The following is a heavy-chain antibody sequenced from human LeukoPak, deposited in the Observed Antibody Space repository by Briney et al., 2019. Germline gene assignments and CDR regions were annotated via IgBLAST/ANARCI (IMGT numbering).Heavy chain of an antibody. CDR2: IRGKTNSYAT. Sequence: GGSLRLSCAASGFTFSDSAMNWVRRASGKGLEWVGHIRGKTNSYATAYAASVRGRFTISRDDSKNTAYLQMNSLKTEDTAVYYCTGGSGWYSPDYWGQRTLVTVSS. J-gene: IGHJ4*02. V-gene: IGHV3-73*01. CDR1: GFTFSDSA. CDR3: TGGSGWYSPDY. D-gene: IGHD6-19*01.